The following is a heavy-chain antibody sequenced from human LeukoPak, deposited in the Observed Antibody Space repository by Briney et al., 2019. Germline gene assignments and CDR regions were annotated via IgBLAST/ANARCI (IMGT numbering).Heavy chain of an antibody. CDR1: GFTFSSFA. V-gene: IGHV3-23*01. J-gene: IGHJ6*02. D-gene: IGHD5-12*01. CDR2: INGGGGST. Sequence: GGSLRLSCAASGFTFSSFAMNWVRHAPGKGLEWVSAINGGGGSTSYTDSVKGRFTISRDKSTHTLYLQMNSLRAEDTAVYYCARDRCGYRYYYGMDVWGQGTTVSVSS. CDR3: ARDRCGYRYYYGMDV.